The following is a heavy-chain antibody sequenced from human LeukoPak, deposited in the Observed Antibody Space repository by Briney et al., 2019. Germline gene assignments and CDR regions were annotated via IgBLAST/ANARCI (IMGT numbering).Heavy chain of an antibody. V-gene: IGHV4-34*01. CDR1: GGSFSGYY. CDR3: ARWADWNVDY. D-gene: IGHD1-1*01. J-gene: IGHJ4*02. Sequence: SETLSLTCAVYGGSFSGYYWSWIRQPPGKGLEWIGEINHSGSTNYNPSLKSRVTISVDTSKNQFSLKLRTVTAEDTAVYYCARWADWNVDYWGQGTLVTVSS. CDR2: INHSGST.